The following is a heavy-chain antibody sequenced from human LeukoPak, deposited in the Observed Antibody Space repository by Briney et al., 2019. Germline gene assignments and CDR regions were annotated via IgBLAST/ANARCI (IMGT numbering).Heavy chain of an antibody. CDR1: GFTFNHYA. CDR3: AKVPRQHDNWFDP. D-gene: IGHD3-9*01. V-gene: IGHV3-21*01. CDR2: ISSTTTYI. Sequence: GGSLRLSCAASGFTFNHYAMNWVRQAPGKGLEWVASISSTTTYIYYADSVKGRFTISRDDAKNSVHLQMNSLRAEDTAVYYCAKVPRQHDNWFDPWGQGTLVTVSS. J-gene: IGHJ5*02.